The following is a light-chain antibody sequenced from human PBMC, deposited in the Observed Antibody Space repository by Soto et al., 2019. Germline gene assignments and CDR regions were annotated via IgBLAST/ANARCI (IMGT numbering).Light chain of an antibody. CDR1: QSISVW. J-gene: IGKJ1*01. CDR2: KAS. CDR3: QHYNSYSEA. V-gene: IGKV1-5*03. Sequence: DIQMTQSPSSLSASVGDRVTITCRASQSISVWLAWYQQKAGKAPKLLIYKASTLKSGVPSRFSGSGSGTEFTLTISSLQPDDFATYYCQHYNSYSEAFGQGTKVDIK.